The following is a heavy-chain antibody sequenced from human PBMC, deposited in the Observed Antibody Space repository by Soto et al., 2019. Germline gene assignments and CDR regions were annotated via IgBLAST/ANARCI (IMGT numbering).Heavy chain of an antibody. V-gene: IGHV4-34*01. Sequence: SETLSLTGAVYGGSFSGYYWSWIRQPPGRGLEWIGEINHSGSTNYNTSLKSRVTISVDMSKNQFSLKLSSVTAADTTVYYCSRGGRQQLIPTPISYKIDYWGQGTLVTVSS. CDR1: GGSFSGYY. CDR2: INHSGST. D-gene: IGHD6-13*01. CDR3: SRGGRQQLIPTPISYKIDY. J-gene: IGHJ4*02.